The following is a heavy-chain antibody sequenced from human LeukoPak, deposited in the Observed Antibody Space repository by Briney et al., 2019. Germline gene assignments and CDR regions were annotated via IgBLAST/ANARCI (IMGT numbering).Heavy chain of an antibody. CDR3: ARHYDSGSYPLDY. D-gene: IGHD3-10*01. V-gene: IGHV4-59*08. Sequence: PSETLSLTCTVSGGSIRSYYWSWIRQPPGKGLEWIGHIYHSGSTSYNPSLKSRVTMSVDTSKNQFSLKLSSVTAADTAVYYCARHYDSGSYPLDYWGQGALVTVSS. J-gene: IGHJ4*02. CDR1: GGSIRSYY. CDR2: IYHSGST.